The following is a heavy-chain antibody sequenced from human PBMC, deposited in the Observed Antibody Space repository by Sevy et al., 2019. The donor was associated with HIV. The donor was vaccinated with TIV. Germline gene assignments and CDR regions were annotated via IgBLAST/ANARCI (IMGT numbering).Heavy chain of an antibody. D-gene: IGHD5-12*01. J-gene: IGHJ5*02. CDR3: ARDGVEMATITSSWWFDP. Sequence: ASVNVSCKASGYTFTSYGISWVRQAPGQGLEWMGWISAYNGNTNYAQKLQGRVTMTTDTSTSTAYMELRSLRSDDTAVYYCARDGVEMATITSSWWFDPWGQGTLVTVSS. CDR2: ISAYNGNT. CDR1: GYTFTSYG. V-gene: IGHV1-18*04.